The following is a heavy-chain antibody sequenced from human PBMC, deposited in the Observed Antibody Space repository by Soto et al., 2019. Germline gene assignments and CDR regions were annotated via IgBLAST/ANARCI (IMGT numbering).Heavy chain of an antibody. CDR3: ARRERYYGSPGWFDP. CDR2: VYYNENT. D-gene: IGHD3-10*01. V-gene: IGHV4-39*01. J-gene: IGHJ5*02. CDR1: GGSISSFAYY. Sequence: LTCTVSGGSISSFAYYWGWIRQPPGKGLEWIGTVYYNENTYYNPSLKSRVTISVDTAKNQFSLNLRSVTAADMAIYFCARRERYYGSPGWFDPWGQGTLVTVSS.